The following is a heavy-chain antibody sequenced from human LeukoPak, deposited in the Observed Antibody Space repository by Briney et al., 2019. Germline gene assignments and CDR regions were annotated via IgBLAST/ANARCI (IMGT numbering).Heavy chain of an antibody. J-gene: IGHJ5*02. CDR1: GYTFTSYY. CDR2: INPSGGST. CDR3: ARDWGYYYDSSGYSSDLYDWLDP. V-gene: IGHV1-46*01. D-gene: IGHD3-22*01. Sequence: ASVKVSCKASGYTFTSYYMHWVRQAPGQGLEWMGIINPSGGSTSYAQKFQGRVTMTRDTSMSTVYMELSSLRSEDTAVYYCARDWGYYYDSSGYSSDLYDWLDPWGQGTLVTVSS.